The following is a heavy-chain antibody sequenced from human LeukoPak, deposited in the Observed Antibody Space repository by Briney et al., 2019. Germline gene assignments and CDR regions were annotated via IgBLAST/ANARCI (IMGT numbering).Heavy chain of an antibody. CDR1: AGSISSYY. CDR3: ATSVGTTGIT. J-gene: IGHJ4*02. V-gene: IGHV4-59*08. Sequence: KSSETLSLTCTVSAGSISSYYWNWLRQSPGKGLEWIGYIYYTGTTKYNPSLTSRVTISIDTSKNQFSLKLSSVTAADTAVYYCATSVGTTGITWGQGTLVIVSS. D-gene: IGHD1-1*01. CDR2: IYYTGTT.